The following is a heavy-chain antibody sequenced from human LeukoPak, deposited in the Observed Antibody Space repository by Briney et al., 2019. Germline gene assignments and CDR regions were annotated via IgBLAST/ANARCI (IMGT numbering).Heavy chain of an antibody. V-gene: IGHV3-30*02. CDR3: AKGNVKYGAHGYYYMDA. CDR1: GFTFSSYG. CDR2: IRYDGSNK. D-gene: IGHD4/OR15-4a*01. J-gene: IGHJ6*03. Sequence: GGSLRLSCAASGFTFSSYGMHWVRQAPGKGLEWVAFIRYDGSNKYYADSVKGRFTISRDNSKNTLYLQMNSLRAEDTAVYYCAKGNVKYGAHGYYYMDAWGKGTTVTVSS.